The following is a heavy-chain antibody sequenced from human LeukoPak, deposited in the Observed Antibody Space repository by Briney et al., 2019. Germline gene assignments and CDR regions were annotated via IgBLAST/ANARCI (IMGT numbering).Heavy chain of an antibody. CDR1: GGTFSSYA. Sequence: SVKVSCKASGGTFSSYAISWVRQAPGQGLEWMGGIIPIFGTANYAQKFQGRVTITADETTSTAYMELSSLRSEDTAVYYCARNSVLRYFDWLFFFDYWGQGTLVTVSS. V-gene: IGHV1-69*01. J-gene: IGHJ4*02. CDR3: ARNSVLRYFDWLFFFDY. D-gene: IGHD3-9*01. CDR2: IIPIFGTA.